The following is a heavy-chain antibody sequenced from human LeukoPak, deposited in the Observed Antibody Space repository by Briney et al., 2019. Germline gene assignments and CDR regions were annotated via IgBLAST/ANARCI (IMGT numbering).Heavy chain of an antibody. CDR1: GASISSYY. Sequence: KPSETLSLTCTVSGASISSYYWSWIRQPPGKGLEWIGYISYSGNTNYSPSLMSRVTISVDTSKNQFSLKVNSVTAADTAVYYCSKATKWLAFDDWGRGILVTVSS. CDR3: SKATKWLAFDD. D-gene: IGHD6-19*01. V-gene: IGHV4-59*08. J-gene: IGHJ4*02. CDR2: ISYSGNT.